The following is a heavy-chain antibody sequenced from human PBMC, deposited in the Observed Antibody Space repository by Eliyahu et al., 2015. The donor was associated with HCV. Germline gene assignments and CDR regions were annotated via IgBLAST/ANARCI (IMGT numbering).Heavy chain of an antibody. V-gene: IGHV3-23*01. J-gene: IGHJ4*02. CDR3: AKAMAYDFWSGLDY. CDR2: ISGSGGST. Sequence: EVQLLESGGGLVQPGGSLXLSCAASGXTXSSYAMSWVRQAPGKGLEWVSAISGSGGSTYYADSVKGRFTISRDNSKNTLYLQMNSLRAEDTAVYYCAKAMAYDFWSGLDYWGQGTLVTVSS. D-gene: IGHD3-3*01. CDR1: GXTXSSYA.